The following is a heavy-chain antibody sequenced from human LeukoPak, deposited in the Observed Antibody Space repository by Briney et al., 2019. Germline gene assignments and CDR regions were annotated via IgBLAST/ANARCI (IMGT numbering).Heavy chain of an antibody. V-gene: IGHV3-33*01. D-gene: IGHD2-15*01. J-gene: IGHJ6*02. Sequence: PVGSLRLSCAASGFTFSSYGMHWVRQAPGEGLEWVALIWYNGSNKYYADSVKGRFTISRDNSKNTLYLQMNSLSAEDTAVYHCARDKVGCSGGTCYGDPYYYYGMDVWGQGTTVTVSS. CDR1: GFTFSSYG. CDR2: IWYNGSNK. CDR3: ARDKVGCSGGTCYGDPYYYYGMDV.